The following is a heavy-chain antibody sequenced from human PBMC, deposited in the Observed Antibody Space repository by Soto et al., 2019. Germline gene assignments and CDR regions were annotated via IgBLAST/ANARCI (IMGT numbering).Heavy chain of an antibody. CDR2: INHSGST. Sequence: QVQLQQWGAGLLKPSETLSLTCAVYGGSFSGYYWSWIRRPPGKGLEWIGEINHSGSTNYNPSLKSRVTIFVDTPTNQFSLKLSSVTAADTAVYYCARPAIAATVSAFDNWGQGTLVTVSS. J-gene: IGHJ4*02. V-gene: IGHV4-34*01. CDR1: GGSFSGYY. D-gene: IGHD6-13*01. CDR3: ARPAIAATVSAFDN.